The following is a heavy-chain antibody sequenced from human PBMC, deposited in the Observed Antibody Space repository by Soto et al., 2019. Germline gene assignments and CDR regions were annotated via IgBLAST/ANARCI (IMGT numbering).Heavy chain of an antibody. Sequence: GGSLRLSCAASGFTFSSYAMSWVRQAPGKGLEWVSAISGSGGSTYYADSVKGRFTISRDNSKNTLYLQMNSLRAEDTAVYYCAKAGFGEYYYYMDVWGKGTTVTVSS. CDR1: GFTFSSYA. CDR2: ISGSGGST. D-gene: IGHD3-10*01. J-gene: IGHJ6*03. V-gene: IGHV3-23*01. CDR3: AKAGFGEYYYYMDV.